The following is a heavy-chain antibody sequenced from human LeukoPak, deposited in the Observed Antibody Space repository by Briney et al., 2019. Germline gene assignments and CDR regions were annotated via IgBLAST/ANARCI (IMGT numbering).Heavy chain of an antibody. CDR1: GYTFTGYY. CDR2: LNPNSGGT. D-gene: IGHD3-22*01. J-gene: IGHJ4*02. V-gene: IGHV1-2*02. Sequence: ASVKVSCKASGYTFTGYYMHWVRQAPGQGLEWMGWLNPNSGGTNYAQKFQGRVTMTRDTSISTAYMELSRLRSDDTAVYYCARDEVHYYDSSGYHSWYFDYWGQGTLVTVSS. CDR3: ARDEVHYYDSSGYHSWYFDY.